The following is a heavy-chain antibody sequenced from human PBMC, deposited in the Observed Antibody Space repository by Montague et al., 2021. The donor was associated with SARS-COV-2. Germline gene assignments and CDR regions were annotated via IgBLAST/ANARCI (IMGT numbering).Heavy chain of an antibody. D-gene: IGHD2-8*01. CDR3: AGGQGVYAINGDLDY. CDR1: GGSFNFYY. CDR2: INHRGST. V-gene: IGHV4-34*01. J-gene: IGHJ4*02. Sequence: SETLSLTCGVAGGSFNFYYWSWIRQPPGKGLEWIGEINHRGSTNNNPPLKTRVTISIDTSKNQFSLKLSSVTAADTAVYYCAGGQGVYAINGDLDYWGQGTLVTVSS.